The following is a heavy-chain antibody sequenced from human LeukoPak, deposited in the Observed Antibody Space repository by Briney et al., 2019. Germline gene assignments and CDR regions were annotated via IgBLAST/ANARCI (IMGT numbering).Heavy chain of an antibody. CDR2: ITGSGGGT. V-gene: IGHV3-23*01. J-gene: IGHJ4*02. CDR3: AKWGDYDVLTGYYDPDY. Sequence: GASLRLSCAASGFTFSNYAMSWVRQAPGKGLEWVSAITGSGGGTYYADSVKGRFTISRDNSKNTLYLQMNSQRAEDTAVYYCAKWGDYDVLTGYYDPDYWGQGTLVTVSS. D-gene: IGHD3-9*01. CDR1: GFTFSNYA.